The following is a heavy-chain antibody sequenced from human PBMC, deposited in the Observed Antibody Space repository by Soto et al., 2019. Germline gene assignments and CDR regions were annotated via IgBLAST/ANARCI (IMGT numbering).Heavy chain of an antibody. D-gene: IGHD5-12*01. CDR2: IRSKAYGGTT. J-gene: IGHJ6*02. CDR1: GFTFGDYA. CDR3: TPAGDVEMATLYYYYYWMVE. Sequence: GGSLRLSCTASGFTFGDYAMSWFRQAPGKGLEWVGFIRSKAYGGTTEYAASVKGRFTISRDDSKSIAYLQMNSLETEDTAVYYCTPAGDVEMATLYYYYYWMVEGGQGATVDV. V-gene: IGHV3-49*03.